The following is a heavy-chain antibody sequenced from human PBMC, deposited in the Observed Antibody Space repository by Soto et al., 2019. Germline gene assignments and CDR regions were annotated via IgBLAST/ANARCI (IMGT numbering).Heavy chain of an antibody. CDR3: AKDHWGSY. V-gene: IGHV3-23*04. Sequence: EVQLVESGGGLVQPGGSLRLSCAASGFIFSDYAMSWVREAPGKGLEWVSAISDSGLSTYSADSVKGRFTISRDNSKNTLYLQMNSLRDEDTAIYYCAKDHWGSYSGQGALVTVSS. CDR2: ISDSGLST. D-gene: IGHD3-16*01. J-gene: IGHJ4*02. CDR1: GFIFSDYA.